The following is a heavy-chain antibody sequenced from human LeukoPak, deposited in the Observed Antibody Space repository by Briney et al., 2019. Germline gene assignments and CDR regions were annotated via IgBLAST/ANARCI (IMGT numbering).Heavy chain of an antibody. D-gene: IGHD3-22*01. CDR2: MNPNSGNT. V-gene: IGHV1-8*01. Sequence: VASVKVSCKASGYTFTSYDINWVRQATGQGLEWMGWMNPNSGNTGYAQKFQGRVTITRNTSISTAYMELSSLRSEDTAVYYCARQHLSYYDSSGYYYLDAFDIWGQGTMVTVSS. CDR3: ARQHLSYYDSSGYYYLDAFDI. J-gene: IGHJ3*02. CDR1: GYTFTSYD.